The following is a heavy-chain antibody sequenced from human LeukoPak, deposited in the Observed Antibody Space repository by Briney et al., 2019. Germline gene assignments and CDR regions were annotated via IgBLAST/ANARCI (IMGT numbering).Heavy chain of an antibody. CDR1: GGSFSGYY. Sequence: PSETLSLTCAVYGGSFSGYYWSWIRQAPGKGLEWIGEINHSGSTNYNPSLKSRVTISVDTSKNQFSLKLSSVTAADTAVYYCARGNFDFWSGYPPLYFDYWGQGTLVTVSS. D-gene: IGHD3-3*01. V-gene: IGHV4-34*01. J-gene: IGHJ4*02. CDR3: ARGNFDFWSGYPPLYFDY. CDR2: INHSGST.